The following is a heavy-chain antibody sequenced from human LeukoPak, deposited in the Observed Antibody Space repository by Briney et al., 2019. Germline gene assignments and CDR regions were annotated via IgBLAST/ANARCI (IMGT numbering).Heavy chain of an antibody. Sequence: KPSETLSLTCAVSGGSISSRYGYWGWIRQPPGKGLEWIGSVCYSGTTYYNPSLKSRVIISVDTSKRQFSLRLSSVTAADTAVYYCANLGSTNGAIGDWGQGTRVIVSS. V-gene: IGHV4-39*01. D-gene: IGHD2-8*01. CDR1: GGSISSRYGY. J-gene: IGHJ4*02. CDR3: ANLGSTNGAIGD. CDR2: VCYSGTT.